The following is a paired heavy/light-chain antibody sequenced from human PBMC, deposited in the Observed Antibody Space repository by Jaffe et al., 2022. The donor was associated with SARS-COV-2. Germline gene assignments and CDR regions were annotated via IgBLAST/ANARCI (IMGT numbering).Heavy chain of an antibody. CDR3: ARGGLPLHPIYYYYYYMDV. Sequence: EVQLVESGGGLVQPGGSLRLSCAASGFTFSSYSMNWVRQAPGKGLEWVSYISSSSSTIYYADSVKGRFTISRDNAKNSLYLQMNSLRAEDTAVYYCARGGLPLHPIYYYYYYMDVWGKGTTVTVSS. J-gene: IGHJ6*03. D-gene: IGHD3-16*01. CDR2: ISSSSSTI. V-gene: IGHV3-48*01. CDR1: GFTFSSYS.
Light chain of an antibody. J-gene: IGLJ3*02. CDR3: GTWDSSLSALNWV. CDR1: SSNIGNNY. Sequence: QSVLTQPPSVSAAPGQKVTISCSGSSSNIGNNYVSWYQQLPGTAPKLLIYENNKRPSGIPDRFSGSKSGTSATLGITGLQTGDEADYYCGTWDSSLSALNWVFGGGTKLTVL. CDR2: ENN. V-gene: IGLV1-51*02.